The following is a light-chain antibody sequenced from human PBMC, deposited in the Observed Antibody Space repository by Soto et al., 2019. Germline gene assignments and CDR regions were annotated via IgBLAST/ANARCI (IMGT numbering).Light chain of an antibody. Sequence: EIVMTQSPATLSVSPGERATLSCRASQSVSSNLAWYQQKPGQAPRLLIYGASTRATGIPARFSGSWSGTEFTLTISSLQPEDFAVYSCQQYNNWPTFGQGTRLEIK. J-gene: IGKJ5*01. CDR2: GAS. CDR1: QSVSSN. V-gene: IGKV3-15*01. CDR3: QQYNNWPT.